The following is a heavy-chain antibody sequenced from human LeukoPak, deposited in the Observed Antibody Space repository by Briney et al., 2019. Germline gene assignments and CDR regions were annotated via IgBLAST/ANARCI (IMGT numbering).Heavy chain of an antibody. J-gene: IGHJ3*02. Sequence: ASVTVSCKASGDIFNSYDISWVRQAPGQGLEWMGWISVYNGNTNYAQKFQGRVTITADESTSTAYMELSSLRSEDTAVYYCARDLERGYSYGFRSYDAFDIWGQGTMVTVSS. D-gene: IGHD5-18*01. CDR1: GDIFNSYD. V-gene: IGHV1-18*01. CDR3: ARDLERGYSYGFRSYDAFDI. CDR2: ISVYNGNT.